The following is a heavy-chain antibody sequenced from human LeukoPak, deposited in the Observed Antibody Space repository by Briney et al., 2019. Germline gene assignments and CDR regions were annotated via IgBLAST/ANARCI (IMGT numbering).Heavy chain of an antibody. CDR3: AKGMEQGPLHY. D-gene: IGHD1/OR15-1a*01. J-gene: IGHJ4*02. CDR1: GFTFDDYT. V-gene: IGHV3-43*01. Sequence: PGGSLRLSCAASGFTFDDYTMHWVRQAPGEGLEWVSLISWDGGSTYYADSVKGRFTISRDNSKNSLYLQMNSLRTEDTALYYCAKGMEQGPLHYWGQGTLVTVSS. CDR2: ISWDGGST.